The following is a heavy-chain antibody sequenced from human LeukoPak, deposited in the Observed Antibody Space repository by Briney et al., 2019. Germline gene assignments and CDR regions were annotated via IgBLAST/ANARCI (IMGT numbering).Heavy chain of an antibody. D-gene: IGHD6-13*01. V-gene: IGHV3-23*01. CDR1: GFTFSSYA. CDR2: ISGSGGST. CDR3: ARGDSSSPRFYGMDV. Sequence: GSLRLSCAASGFTFSSYAMSWVRQAPGKGLEWVSAISGSGGSTYYADSVKGRFTISRDNSKNTLYLQMNSLRAEDTAVYYCARGDSSSPRFYGMDVWGQGTTVTVSS. J-gene: IGHJ6*02.